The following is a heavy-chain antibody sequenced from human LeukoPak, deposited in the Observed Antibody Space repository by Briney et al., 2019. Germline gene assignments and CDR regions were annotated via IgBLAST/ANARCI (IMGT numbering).Heavy chain of an antibody. D-gene: IGHD6-13*01. CDR2: ISGSGGST. CDR3: AKVGSSSWTKYYYYYMDV. CDR1: GFTFSSYA. V-gene: IGHV3-23*01. Sequence: PGGSLRLSCAASGFTFSSYAMSWVRQAPGKGLEWVSAISGSGGSTYYADSVKGRFTISRDNSKNTLYLQMNSLRAEDTAVYYCAKVGSSSWTKYYYYYMDVWGKGTTVTVSS. J-gene: IGHJ6*03.